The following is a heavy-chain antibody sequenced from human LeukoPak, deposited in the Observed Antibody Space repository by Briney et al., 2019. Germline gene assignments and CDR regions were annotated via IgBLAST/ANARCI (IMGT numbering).Heavy chain of an antibody. CDR2: ISSSSSTI. D-gene: IGHD2-2*01. CDR1: GFTFSSYS. Sequence: GGSLRLSCAASGFTFSSYSMNWVRQAPGKGLEWVSYISSSSSTIYYADSEKGRFTISRDNAKNSLYLQMNSLRAEDTAVYYCARAGHGGYCSSTSCYNWFDPWGQGTLVTVSS. CDR3: ARAGHGGYCSSTSCYNWFDP. J-gene: IGHJ5*02. V-gene: IGHV3-48*01.